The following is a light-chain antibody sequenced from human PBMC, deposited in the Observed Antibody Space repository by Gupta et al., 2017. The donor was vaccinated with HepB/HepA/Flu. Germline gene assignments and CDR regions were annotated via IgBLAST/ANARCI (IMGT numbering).Light chain of an antibody. CDR2: GIS. J-gene: IGKJ4*01. CDR1: QSVTNNY. CDR3: QQYGSSPR. V-gene: IGKV3-20*01. Sequence: EKLLTQSPGTLSLSPGERATLSCRASQSVTNNYLAWCQQKPGQTPRLLIYGISSRATGIPDRFSGSGSGTDFTLTISRLEPEDFAVYYCQQYGSSPRFGGGTKVEIK.